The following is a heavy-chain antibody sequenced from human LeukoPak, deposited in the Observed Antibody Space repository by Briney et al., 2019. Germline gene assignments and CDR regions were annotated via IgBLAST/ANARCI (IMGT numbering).Heavy chain of an antibody. CDR2: ISGSGGST. CDR1: GFTFSSYA. D-gene: IGHD3-10*01. V-gene: IGHV3-23*01. CDR3: AKVGPNSPNYYYGSGSALKGFDY. J-gene: IGHJ4*02. Sequence: HAGGSLRLSCAASGFTFSSYAMSWVRQAPGKGLEWVSAISGSGGSTYYADSVKGRFTISRDNSKNTLYLQMNSLRAEDTAVYYCAKVGPNSPNYYYGSGSALKGFDYWGQGTLVTVSS.